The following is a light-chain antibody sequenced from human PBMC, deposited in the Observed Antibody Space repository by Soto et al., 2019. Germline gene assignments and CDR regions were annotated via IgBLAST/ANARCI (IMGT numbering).Light chain of an antibody. V-gene: IGKV1-33*01. Sequence: DIQMTQSPSSLSASVGDRVTITCQASQDISNYLNWYQQKPGKAPKLLIYDASNLETGVPSRFSGSGSGTDFTFTISSLQPEDIETDYCQQYDNLPITFGGGTKVEIK. CDR2: DAS. CDR3: QQYDNLPIT. CDR1: QDISNY. J-gene: IGKJ4*01.